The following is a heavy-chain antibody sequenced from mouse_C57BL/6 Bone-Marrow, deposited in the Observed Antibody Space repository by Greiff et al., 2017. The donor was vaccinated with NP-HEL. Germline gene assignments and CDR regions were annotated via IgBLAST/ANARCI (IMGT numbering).Heavy chain of an antibody. CDR3: ARGEIYYEGFAY. V-gene: IGHV14-3*01. J-gene: IGHJ3*01. CDR1: GFNIKNNY. CDR2: IDPANGNT. Sequence: VQLQQSVAELVRPGASVKLSCTASGFNIKNNYMHWVKQRPEQGLEWIGRIDPANGNTKYAPKFQGQATITADTSSNTAYLQLSSLTSEDTAIYYCARGEIYYEGFAYWGQGTLVTVSA. D-gene: IGHD2-4*01.